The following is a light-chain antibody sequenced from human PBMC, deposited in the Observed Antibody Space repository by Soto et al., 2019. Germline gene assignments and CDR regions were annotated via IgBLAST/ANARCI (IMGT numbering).Light chain of an antibody. CDR2: EVS. V-gene: IGLV2-14*01. J-gene: IGLJ1*01. CDR1: RSDVGDYNY. CDR3: SSYTSTYTYV. Sequence: QSVLTQPASVSGSPGQSITISCTGTRSDVGDYNYISWYQQHPGKVPKLMIYEVSNRPSGVSNRFSGSKSGNTASLTISGLQAEDEAHYYCSSYTSTYTYVFGTGTKVTV.